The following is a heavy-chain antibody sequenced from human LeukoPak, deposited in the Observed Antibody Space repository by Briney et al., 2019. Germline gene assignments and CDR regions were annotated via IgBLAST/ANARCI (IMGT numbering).Heavy chain of an antibody. D-gene: IGHD3-9*01. CDR1: GFTFSSYS. CDR2: ISTTGDFI. J-gene: IGHJ4*02. CDR3: AKGLRYSDN. V-gene: IGHV3-21*01. Sequence: GGSLRLSCAASGFTFSSYSMNWVRQAPGKGLEWVSSISTTGDFIHYADSVKGRFTISRDNAKNSLYLQMNSLRADDTAVYYCAKGLRYSDNWGQGTLVTVSS.